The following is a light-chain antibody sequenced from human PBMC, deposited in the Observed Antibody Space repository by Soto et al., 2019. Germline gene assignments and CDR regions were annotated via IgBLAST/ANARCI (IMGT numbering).Light chain of an antibody. CDR1: SSDVGGYDY. CDR3: GSYASSLYV. Sequence: QSALTQSASVSGSPGQSITISCTGTSSDVGGYDYVSWYQQHPGKAPKLLIYEVANRPSGFSNRFSGSKSGNTASLTISGLQAEDEADYYCGSYASSLYVFGTGTKVTVL. J-gene: IGLJ1*01. CDR2: EVA. V-gene: IGLV2-14*01.